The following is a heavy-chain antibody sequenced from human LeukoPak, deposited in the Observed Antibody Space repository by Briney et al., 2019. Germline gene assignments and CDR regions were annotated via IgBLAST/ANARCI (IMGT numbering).Heavy chain of an antibody. CDR3: ARGSAAAGPANWFDP. V-gene: IGHV6-1*01. Sequence: SQTLSPTCAISGDSVSSNSAAWNWIRQSPSRGLEWLGRTYYRSKWYNDYAVSVKSRITINPDTSKNQFSLQLNSVTPEDTAVYYCARGSAAAGPANWFDPWGQGTLVTVSS. D-gene: IGHD6-13*01. CDR1: GDSVSSNSAA. CDR2: TYYRSKWYN. J-gene: IGHJ5*02.